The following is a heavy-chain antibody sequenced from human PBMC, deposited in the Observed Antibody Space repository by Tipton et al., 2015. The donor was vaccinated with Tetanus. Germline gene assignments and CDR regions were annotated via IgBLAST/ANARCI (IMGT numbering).Heavy chain of an antibody. CDR1: GESFSGHY. J-gene: IGHJ3*02. CDR2: IYYSGST. D-gene: IGHD3-16*01. V-gene: IGHV4-59*04. Sequence: LRLSCAVSGESFSGHYWSWIRQHPGKGLEWIGNIYYSGSTDYNPSLKSRVAISVDTSKNQFSLKLSSVTAADTAVYYCARTWGVWVTSIDAFDIWGQGTKVAVSS. CDR3: ARTWGVWVTSIDAFDI.